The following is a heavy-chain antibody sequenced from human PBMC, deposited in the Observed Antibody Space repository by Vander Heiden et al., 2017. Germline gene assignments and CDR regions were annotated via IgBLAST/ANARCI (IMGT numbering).Heavy chain of an antibody. V-gene: IGHV4-39*01. CDR1: GASISSTYY. Sequence: QLQLQESGPGLVKPPETLSLTCTVSGASISSTYYWGWIRQPPGKGLEWSGSIFSTGTTYYNPSLRSRLSISVDMSKNQFSLRLRSVTAADTALYYCAILIREGYNEFDYWGQGSLVTVSS. CDR3: AILIREGYNEFDY. CDR2: IFSTGTT. J-gene: IGHJ4*02. D-gene: IGHD3-16*01.